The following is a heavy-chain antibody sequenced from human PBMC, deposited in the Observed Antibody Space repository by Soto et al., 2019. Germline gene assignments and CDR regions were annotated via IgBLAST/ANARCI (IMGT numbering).Heavy chain of an antibody. CDR3: AVPGRGDFDY. D-gene: IGHD5-12*01. CDR2: VYHSGTT. J-gene: IGHJ4*02. Sequence: PSETLSLTCAVSGASIGTNNWWSWVRQPPGKGLEWIGEVYHSGTTNCKPSLKGRVTISIDNPKNQFSLTLTSMTAAATPFYYFAVPGRGDFDYWSQGTLVTVSS. V-gene: IGHV4-4*02. CDR1: GASIGTNNW.